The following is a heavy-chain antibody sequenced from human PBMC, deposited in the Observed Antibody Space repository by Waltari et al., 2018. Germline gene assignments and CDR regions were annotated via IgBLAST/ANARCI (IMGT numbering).Heavy chain of an antibody. J-gene: IGHJ4*02. CDR1: GFIFSNYW. CDR3: ARDTTGGLGHFDY. CDR2: IKQDGSEK. D-gene: IGHD1-1*01. V-gene: IGHV3-7*03. Sequence: DVQLVESGGGLVQPGGSLRPSCAASGFIFSNYWMSWVRQAPGKGLEWVANIKQDGSEKYYVDSVKGRFTISRDNAKNSLYLQMNSLRAEDTAVYFCARDTTGGLGHFDYWGQGTLVTVPS.